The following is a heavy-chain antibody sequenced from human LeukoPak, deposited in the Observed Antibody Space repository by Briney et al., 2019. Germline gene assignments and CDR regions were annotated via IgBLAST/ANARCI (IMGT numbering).Heavy chain of an antibody. D-gene: IGHD3-10*01. J-gene: IGHJ4*02. V-gene: IGHV3-23*01. CDR1: GFTFSTFD. CDR2: ISRSGGST. CDR3: AKAGPAFYGSGD. Sequence: PGGSLRLSCAASGFTFSTFDMSWVRQAPGKGLEWVSGISRSGGSTYCADSVKGRFTISRDNSKNTLYLQMDSLRDEDTAAYYCAKAGPAFYGSGDWGQGTLVTVSS.